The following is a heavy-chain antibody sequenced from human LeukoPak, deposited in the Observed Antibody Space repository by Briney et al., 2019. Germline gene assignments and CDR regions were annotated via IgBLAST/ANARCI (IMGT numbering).Heavy chain of an antibody. CDR2: ISYDSSDK. D-gene: IGHD6-19*01. CDR3: ARVSGWLPGDY. V-gene: IGHV3-30-3*01. CDR1: GFTFSSYA. Sequence: GRSLRLSCAASGFTFSSYAMHWVRQAPGKGLEWVSVISYDSSDKYYADSVKGRFTISRDNSRDTLYLQMNSLRDEDTAVYYCARVSGWLPGDYWGQGTLVTVSS. J-gene: IGHJ4*02.